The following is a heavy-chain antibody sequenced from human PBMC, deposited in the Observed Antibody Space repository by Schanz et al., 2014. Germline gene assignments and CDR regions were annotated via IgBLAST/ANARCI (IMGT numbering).Heavy chain of an antibody. CDR1: GFTFSDYF. Sequence: QVQLVESGGGVVQPGGSLRLSCAASGFTFSDYFMTWIRQAPGKGLEWLSYISSSGTSTYYADSVKGRFTISRDNARNTLHLQMDSLRDEDTAVYYCARGTPFLCDYWGQGTLVTVSS. J-gene: IGHJ4*02. V-gene: IGHV3-11*04. CDR3: ARGTPFLCDY. D-gene: IGHD3-16*01. CDR2: ISSSGTST.